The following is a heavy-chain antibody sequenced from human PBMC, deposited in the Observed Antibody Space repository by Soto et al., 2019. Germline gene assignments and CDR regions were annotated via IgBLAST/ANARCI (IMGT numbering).Heavy chain of an antibody. CDR1: GFTFRNHA. J-gene: IGHJ4*02. CDR2: ITNTGANT. CDR3: AYSSTPFDY. V-gene: IGHV3-23*01. D-gene: IGHD6-13*01. Sequence: GGSLRLSCAASGFTFRNHAMTWVRQAPGQGLEYVSSITNTGANTFYADSVKGRFTISRDNSKNTLYLQMNSLRAEDTAVYYCAYSSTPFDYWGQGTLVTVSS.